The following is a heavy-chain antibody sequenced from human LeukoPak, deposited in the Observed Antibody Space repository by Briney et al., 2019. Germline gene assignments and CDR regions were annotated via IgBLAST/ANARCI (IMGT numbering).Heavy chain of an antibody. D-gene: IGHD2-21*02. Sequence: SETLSLTCTVSGGSISSYYWSWIRQPPGKGLEWIGHNYYSGSTKSNPSLKSRVTISVDTSKNQFSLKLSSVTAADTAVYYCARHGGDWVFDYWGQGTLVTVSS. CDR3: ARHGGDWVFDY. V-gene: IGHV4-59*08. CDR2: NYYSGST. J-gene: IGHJ4*02. CDR1: GGSISSYY.